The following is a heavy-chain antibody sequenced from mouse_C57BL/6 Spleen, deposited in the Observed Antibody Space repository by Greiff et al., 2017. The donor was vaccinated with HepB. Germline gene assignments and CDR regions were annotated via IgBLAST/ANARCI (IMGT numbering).Heavy chain of an antibody. CDR1: GFNIKDYY. CDR3: ARWDINFYDGANYFDY. J-gene: IGHJ2*01. Sequence: EVQLKESGAELVKPGASVKLSCTASGFNIKDYYMHWVKQRTEQGLEWIGRIDPEDGETKYAPKFQGKATITADTSSNTAYLQLSSLTSEDTAVYYCARWDINFYDGANYFDYWGQGTTLTVSS. CDR2: IDPEDGET. D-gene: IGHD2-3*01. V-gene: IGHV14-2*01.